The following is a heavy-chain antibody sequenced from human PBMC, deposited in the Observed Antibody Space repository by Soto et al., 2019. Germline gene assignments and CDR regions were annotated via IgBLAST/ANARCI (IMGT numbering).Heavy chain of an antibody. Sequence: PGGSLRLSCAASGFTFSSYWMHWVRQAPGKGLVWVSRINSDGSSTSYADSVKGRFTISRDNAKNTLYLQMNSLRAEDTAVYYCARAFLVANHYYYYYYMDVWGKGTTVTVSS. V-gene: IGHV3-74*01. CDR2: INSDGSST. CDR3: ARAFLVANHYYYYYYMDV. CDR1: GFTFSSYW. J-gene: IGHJ6*03. D-gene: IGHD2-2*01.